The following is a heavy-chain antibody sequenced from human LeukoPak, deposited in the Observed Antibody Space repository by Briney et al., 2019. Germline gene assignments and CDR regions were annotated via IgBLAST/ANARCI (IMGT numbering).Heavy chain of an antibody. CDR1: GFTVSSNY. D-gene: IGHD1-26*01. CDR2: IYSGGST. J-gene: IGHJ1*01. CDR3: ARDGIESGNKWELRNRYFQH. Sequence: GSLRLSCAASGFTVSSNYMSWVRQAPGKGLEWVSVIYSGGSTYYADSVKGRFTISRDNSKNTLYLQMNSLRAEDTAVYYCARDGIESGNKWELRNRYFQHWGQGTLVTVSS. V-gene: IGHV3-53*01.